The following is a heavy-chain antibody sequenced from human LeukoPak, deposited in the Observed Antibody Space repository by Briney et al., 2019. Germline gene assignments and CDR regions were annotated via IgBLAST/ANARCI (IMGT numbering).Heavy chain of an antibody. CDR3: ARARVVAASYYFDY. V-gene: IGHV4-30-2*01. CDR1: GGSIGSGGYS. J-gene: IGHJ4*02. D-gene: IGHD2-15*01. Sequence: SETLSLTCAVSGGSIGSGGYSWSWIRQPPGKGPEWIGCIYHSGSTYYNPSLKSRVTISVDRSKNQFSLKLSSVTAADTAVYYCARARVVAASYYFDYRGQGTLVTVSS. CDR2: IYHSGST.